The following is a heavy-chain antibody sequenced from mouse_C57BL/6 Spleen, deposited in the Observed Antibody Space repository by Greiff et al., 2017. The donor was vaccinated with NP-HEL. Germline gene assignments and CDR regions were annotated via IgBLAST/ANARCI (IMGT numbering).Heavy chain of an antibody. CDR2: INTSGGYT. CDR3: AREGNWSFAY. Sequence: VQLQQSGADLVKPGASVKLSCTASGYTFTRYWMHWVQQSPGQGLEWLGYINTSGGYTKYNQKFKDKATLTADKSSSTAYMKLSSLTYEDSADYYCAREGNWSFAYWGQGTLVTVSA. V-gene: IGHV1-7*01. J-gene: IGHJ3*01. CDR1: GYTFTRYW. D-gene: IGHD4-1*01.